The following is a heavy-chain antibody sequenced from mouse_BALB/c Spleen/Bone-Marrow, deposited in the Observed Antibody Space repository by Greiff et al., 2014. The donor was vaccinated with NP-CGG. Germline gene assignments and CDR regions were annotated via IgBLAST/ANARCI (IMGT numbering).Heavy chain of an antibody. CDR3: ARSGYGSSYDY. CDR2: IYPGDGDT. CDR1: GYVFSTYW. V-gene: IGHV1-80*01. D-gene: IGHD1-1*01. J-gene: IGHJ2*01. Sequence: QVQLQQSGAELVRPGSSVKISCKASGYVFSTYWMNWVKQRPGQGLEWIGQIYPGDGDTNYNGKFKGTATLTADKSSSTAYMQLSSLTSEDSAVCFCARSGYGSSYDYWGQGTTLTVSS.